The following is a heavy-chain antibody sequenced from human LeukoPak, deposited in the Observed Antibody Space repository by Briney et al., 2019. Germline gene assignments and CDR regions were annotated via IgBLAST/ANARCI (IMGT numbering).Heavy chain of an antibody. Sequence: SVKVSCKASGGTFSSYAISWVGQAPGQGLEWMGGIIPIFGTANYAQKFQGRVTITADESTSTAYMELSGLRSEDTAVYYCAGFLGYCSSTSCWNWFDPWGQGTLVTVSS. V-gene: IGHV1-69*13. CDR3: AGFLGYCSSTSCWNWFDP. CDR1: GGTFSSYA. D-gene: IGHD2-2*01. J-gene: IGHJ5*02. CDR2: IIPIFGTA.